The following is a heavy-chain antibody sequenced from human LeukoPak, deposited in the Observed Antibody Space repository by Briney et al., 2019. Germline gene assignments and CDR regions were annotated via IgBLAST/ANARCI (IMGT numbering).Heavy chain of an antibody. V-gene: IGHV3-73*01. CDR2: IRSKADTYAT. J-gene: IGHJ4*02. CDR1: GFTFSDSA. Sequence: QPGGSLRLSCAASGFTFSDSAIHWVRQATGKGLEWVGRIRSKADTYATTYAASLKGRFTISRDDSRNRAYLQMSSQRTEDTAVYYCTREYSSGWPFDFWGQGTLVTVSS. CDR3: TREYSSGWPFDF. D-gene: IGHD6-19*01.